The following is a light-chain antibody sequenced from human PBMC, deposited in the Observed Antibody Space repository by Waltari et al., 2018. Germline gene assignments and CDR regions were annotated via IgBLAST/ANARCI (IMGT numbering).Light chain of an antibody. V-gene: IGKV2-30*01. Sequence: DVVMTQSPLSLPVTPGQPASISCRSSQSLVKTDGNTYLIWFHQRPGQSPRRLIYNVSHRDSGVPDRFSGSGSGTDFTLRITRVEAEDVGVYYCLQGTHWPPTFGQGTKVEIK. CDR1: QSLVKTDGNTY. J-gene: IGKJ1*01. CDR3: LQGTHWPPT. CDR2: NVS.